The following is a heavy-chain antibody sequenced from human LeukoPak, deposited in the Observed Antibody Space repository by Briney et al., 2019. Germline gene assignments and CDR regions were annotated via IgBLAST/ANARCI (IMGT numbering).Heavy chain of an antibody. V-gene: IGHV3-74*01. CDR2: INTDGSIT. Sequence: GGSLRLSCAASGFTFSDYWIHWVRQAPGKGPVWVSRINTDGSITNYADSVKGRFSISRDNAKNTLYLQMSSLRAEDTVVYYCARDRGPRTGLMVREAYDYWGQGTLVTVSS. CDR3: ARDRGPRTGLMVREAYDY. CDR1: GFTFSDYW. D-gene: IGHD3-10*01. J-gene: IGHJ4*02.